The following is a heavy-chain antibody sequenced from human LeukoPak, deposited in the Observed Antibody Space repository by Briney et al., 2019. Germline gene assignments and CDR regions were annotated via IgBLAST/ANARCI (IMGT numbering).Heavy chain of an antibody. Sequence: ASVKVSCKASGYTFTGYYMHWVRQAPGQGLEWMGWINPNSGGTKYAQKFQGRVTMTRDTSISTAYMELSRLRSDDTAVYYCAREEVYCSSTSCPHDYWGQGTLVTVSS. CDR1: GYTFTGYY. V-gene: IGHV1-2*02. CDR3: AREEVYCSSTSCPHDY. CDR2: INPNSGGT. D-gene: IGHD2-2*01. J-gene: IGHJ4*02.